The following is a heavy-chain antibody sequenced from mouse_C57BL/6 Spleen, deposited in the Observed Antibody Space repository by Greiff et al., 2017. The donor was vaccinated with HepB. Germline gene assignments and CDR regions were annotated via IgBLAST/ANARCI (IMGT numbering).Heavy chain of an antibody. CDR1: GFNIKDDY. Sequence: EVKLLESGAELVRPGASVKLSCTASGFNIKDDYMHWVKQRPEQGLEWIGWIDPENGDTEYASKFQGKATITADTSSNTAYLQLSSLTSEDTAVYYCTTGYYGSSYGDYWGQGTTLTVSS. D-gene: IGHD1-1*01. V-gene: IGHV14-4*01. CDR3: TTGYYGSSYGDY. J-gene: IGHJ2*01. CDR2: IDPENGDT.